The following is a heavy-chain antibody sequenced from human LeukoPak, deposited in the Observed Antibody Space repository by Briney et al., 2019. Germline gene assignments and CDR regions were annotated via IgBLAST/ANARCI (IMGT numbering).Heavy chain of an antibody. CDR1: GGSVSNSLYY. J-gene: IGHJ4*02. CDR2: IYYSGST. CDR3: VTYYFDSSGPKKNY. D-gene: IGHD3-22*01. V-gene: IGHV4-61*01. Sequence: PSETLSLTCTVSGGSVSNSLYYWSWIRQPPGKGLEWIGYIYYSGSTSYNPSLKSRVTISIDTSKKQFSLKLSSVTAADTAVYYCVTYYFDSSGPKKNYWGQGTLVTVSS.